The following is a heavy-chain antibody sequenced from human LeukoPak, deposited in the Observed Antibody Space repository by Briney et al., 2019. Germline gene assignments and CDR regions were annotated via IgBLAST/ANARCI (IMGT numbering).Heavy chain of an antibody. CDR2: IIPILGIA. Sequence: GASVKVSCKASGGTFSSYVISWVRQAPGQGLEWMGRIIPILGIANYAQKFQGRVTITADKSTSTAYMELSSLRSEDTAVYYCASHSSLRWELLGGYYFDYWGQGTLVTVSS. J-gene: IGHJ4*02. D-gene: IGHD1-26*01. V-gene: IGHV1-69*04. CDR3: ASHSSLRWELLGGYYFDY. CDR1: GGTFSSYV.